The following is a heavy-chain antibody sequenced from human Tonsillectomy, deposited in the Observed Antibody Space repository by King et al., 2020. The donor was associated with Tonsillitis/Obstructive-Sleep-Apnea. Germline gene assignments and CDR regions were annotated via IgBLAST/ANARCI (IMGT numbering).Heavy chain of an antibody. CDR3: AKGIFGIFTDFDS. CDR2: INWDGVKT. Sequence: VQLVESGGVVVQPGGSLRLSCAASGFTFEDYTMHWVRQAPGKGLEWVSLINWDGVKTYYADSVKGRFTVSRDNSKSSLHLQMNSLRTEDTALYYCAKGIFGIFTDFDSWGQGTLVTVSS. CDR1: GFTFEDYT. J-gene: IGHJ4*02. V-gene: IGHV3-43*01. D-gene: IGHD3-3*01.